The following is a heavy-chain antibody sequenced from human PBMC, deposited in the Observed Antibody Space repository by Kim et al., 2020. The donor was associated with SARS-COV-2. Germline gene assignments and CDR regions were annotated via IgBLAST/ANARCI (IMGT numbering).Heavy chain of an antibody. D-gene: IGHD1-20*01. V-gene: IGHV3-23*01. J-gene: IGHJ3*02. Sequence: ADSVNGRFTNSRDNSKDTLDLQMHSLRAEDTALYYCAKRGVTEINEGFDIWGRGTMVTVSS. CDR3: AKRGVTEINEGFDI.